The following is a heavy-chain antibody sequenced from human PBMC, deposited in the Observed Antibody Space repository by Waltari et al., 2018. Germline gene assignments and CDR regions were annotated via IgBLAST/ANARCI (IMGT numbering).Heavy chain of an antibody. CDR3: ARDPSYYDFWSVRRPLDY. CDR2: IYHSGST. Sequence: QVQLQESGPGLVKPSETLSLTCAVSGYSISSGYYWGWIRQPPGRGLAWIGSIYHSGSTYYNPSLKSRVTISVDTSKNQFSLKLSSVTAADTAVYYCARDPSYYDFWSVRRPLDYWGQGTLVTVSS. V-gene: IGHV4-38-2*02. J-gene: IGHJ4*02. CDR1: GYSISSGYY. D-gene: IGHD3-3*01.